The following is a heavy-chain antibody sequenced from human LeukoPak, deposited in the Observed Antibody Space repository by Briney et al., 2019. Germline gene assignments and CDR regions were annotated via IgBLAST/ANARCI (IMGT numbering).Heavy chain of an antibody. Sequence: SQTLSLTCTVSGGSISSGSYYWSWIRQPAGKGLEWIGRIYTSGSTNYNPSLKSRVTISVDTSKNQFSLKLSSVTAADTAVYYCARDGQFEYYYYYMDVWGKGTTVTVSS. D-gene: IGHD3-16*01. CDR3: ARDGQFEYYYYYMDV. CDR2: IYTSGST. CDR1: GGSISSGSYY. J-gene: IGHJ6*03. V-gene: IGHV4-61*02.